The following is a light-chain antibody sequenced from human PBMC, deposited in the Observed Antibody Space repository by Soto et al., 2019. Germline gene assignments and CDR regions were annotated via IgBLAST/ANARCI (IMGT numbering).Light chain of an antibody. CDR2: DAS. CDR1: QSLNNR. V-gene: IGKV1-5*01. Sequence: DIQLTQSPSTLSASVGDRVTITCRASQSLNNRFAWYQQKPGKATKLLIYDASTLESGVSSRFSGTGSETECTLTITDLQADDLATYFCHQYKTYSTFGQGTKVDI. J-gene: IGKJ1*01. CDR3: HQYKTYST.